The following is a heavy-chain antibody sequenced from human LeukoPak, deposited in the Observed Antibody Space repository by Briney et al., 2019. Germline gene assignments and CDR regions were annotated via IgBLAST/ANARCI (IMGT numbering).Heavy chain of an antibody. J-gene: IGHJ4*02. V-gene: IGHV1-2*02. CDR2: INPNSGGT. CDR3: ARQMAVVVVAATPSDY. D-gene: IGHD2-15*01. Sequence: GASVKVSCKASGYTFTGYYMHWVRQAPGQGLEWMGWINPNSGGTNYAQKFQGRVTMTRDRSISTAYMELSRLRSDDTAVYYCARQMAVVVVAATPSDYWGQGTLVTVSS. CDR1: GYTFTGYY.